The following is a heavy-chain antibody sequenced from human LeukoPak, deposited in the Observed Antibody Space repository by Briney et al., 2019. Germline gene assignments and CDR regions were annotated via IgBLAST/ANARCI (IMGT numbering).Heavy chain of an antibody. V-gene: IGHV3-21*01. CDR1: GFTFRAYS. CDR2: ISGSSNSI. CDR3: ARDSYYDGGLFVY. D-gene: IGHD3-16*01. J-gene: IGHJ4*02. Sequence: GGSLRLSCAASGFTFRAYSMNWVRQAPGKGLEWVSSISGSSNSIYYADSVKSRFTISRDNAKNSLSLQMNSLRAEDTAMYFCARDSYYDGGLFVYWGQGTLVTVSS.